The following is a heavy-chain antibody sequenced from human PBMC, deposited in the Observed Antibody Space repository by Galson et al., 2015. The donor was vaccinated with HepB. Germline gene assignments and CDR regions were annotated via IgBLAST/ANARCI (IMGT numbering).Heavy chain of an antibody. D-gene: IGHD1-1*01. CDR3: ARDATSGQFDP. J-gene: IGHJ5*02. Sequence: SVKVSCKASGYTFTSYGIHWVRQAPGQRLEWMAWINVGNGDTRYSQKFQGGVTITRDTSATTAYMEVSSLRAEDTAVYYCARDATSGQFDPWGQGTLVTVSS. CDR1: GYTFTSYG. V-gene: IGHV1-3*01. CDR2: INVGNGDT.